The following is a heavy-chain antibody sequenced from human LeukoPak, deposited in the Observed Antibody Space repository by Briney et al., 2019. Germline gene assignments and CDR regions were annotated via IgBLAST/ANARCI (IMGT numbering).Heavy chain of an antibody. CDR1: GFTFNNYA. CDR2: ITSGSDTI. D-gene: IGHD6-19*01. CDR3: ARTPLAVPGNHFDR. V-gene: IGHV3-48*02. J-gene: IGHJ4*02. Sequence: PGGALRLSCAASGFTFNNYAMKWVRQAPGGGLEGLSHITSGSDTIYYAASVQGRFTISRDDAKNSLYLQMNSLRDDDTAVYYCARTPLAVPGNHFDRWGQGTLVIVSS.